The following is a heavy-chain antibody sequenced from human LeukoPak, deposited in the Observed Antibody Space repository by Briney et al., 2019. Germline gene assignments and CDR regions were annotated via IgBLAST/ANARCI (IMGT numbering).Heavy chain of an antibody. CDR3: ARGGLYYDILTGPLDY. D-gene: IGHD3-9*01. CDR1: GGTFSSYA. CDR2: IIPIFGTA. Sequence: SVKVSCKASGGTFSSYAISWVRQAPGQGLEWMGGIIPIFGTANYAQMFQGRVTITADESTSTAYMELSSLRSEDTAVYYCARGGLYYDILTGPLDYWGQGTLVTVSS. J-gene: IGHJ4*02. V-gene: IGHV1-69*13.